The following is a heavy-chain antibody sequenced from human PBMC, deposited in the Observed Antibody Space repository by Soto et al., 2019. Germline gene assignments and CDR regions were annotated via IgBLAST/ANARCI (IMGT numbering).Heavy chain of an antibody. CDR2: IYPGDSDT. Sequence: GESLKISCKGSGYSFTSYWIGWVRQMPGKGLEWMGIIYPGDSDTRYSPSFQGQVTISADKSISTAYLQWSSLKASDTAMYYCASGYGDPEGSYYYYGMDVWGQGTMVTVSS. CDR3: ASGYGDPEGSYYYYGMDV. D-gene: IGHD4-17*01. V-gene: IGHV5-51*01. J-gene: IGHJ6*02. CDR1: GYSFTSYW.